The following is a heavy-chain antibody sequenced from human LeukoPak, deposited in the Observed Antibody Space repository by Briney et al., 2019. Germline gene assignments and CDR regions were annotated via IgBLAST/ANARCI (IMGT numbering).Heavy chain of an antibody. J-gene: IGHJ5*02. D-gene: IGHD4-17*01. CDR3: AKLFWVWDTPGYGDSQNWFDP. CDR2: ISGSGGST. CDR1: GFTFSSYA. Sequence: PGGSLRLSCAASGFTFSSYAMSWVRQAPGKGLEWVSAISGSGGSTYYADSVKGRFTISRDNSKNTLYLQMNSLRAEDTAVYYCAKLFWVWDTPGYGDSQNWFDPWGQGTLVTVSS. V-gene: IGHV3-23*01.